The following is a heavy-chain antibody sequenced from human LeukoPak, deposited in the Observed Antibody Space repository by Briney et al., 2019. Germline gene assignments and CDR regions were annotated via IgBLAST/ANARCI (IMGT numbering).Heavy chain of an antibody. J-gene: IGHJ4*02. D-gene: IGHD6-13*01. V-gene: IGHV3-21*01. CDR3: ARDPIAAAGTSG. CDR2: ISSSSSYI. Sequence: GGSLRLSCAASGFTFSSYSMNWVRQAPGKGLEWVSSISSSSSYIYYADSVKGRFTISRDNAKNSLYLQMNSLRAEDTAVYYCARDPIAAAGTSGWGQETLVTVSS. CDR1: GFTFSSYS.